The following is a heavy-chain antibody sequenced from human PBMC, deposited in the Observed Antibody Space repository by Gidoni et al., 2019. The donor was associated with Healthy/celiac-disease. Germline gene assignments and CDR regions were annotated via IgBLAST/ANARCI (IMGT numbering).Heavy chain of an antibody. D-gene: IGHD5-18*01. CDR1: GFTFSNAW. V-gene: IGHV3-15*07. CDR2: IKSKTDGGTT. CDR3: TTDLGLWLRLYYYYGMDV. J-gene: IGHJ6*02. Sequence: EVQLVESGGGLVKPGGSLRLSCAASGFTFSNAWMNWVRQAPGKGLEWVGRIKSKTDGGTTDYAAPVKGRFTISRDDSKNTLYLQMNSLKTEDTAVYYCTTDLGLWLRLYYYYGMDVWGQGTTVTVSS.